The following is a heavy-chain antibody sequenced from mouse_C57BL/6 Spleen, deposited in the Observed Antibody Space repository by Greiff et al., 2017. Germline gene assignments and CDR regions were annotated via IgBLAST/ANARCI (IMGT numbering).Heavy chain of an antibody. V-gene: IGHV1-54*01. D-gene: IGHD2-4*01. CDR3: ATTMITEAWFAY. CDR1: GYAFTNYL. CDR2: INPGSGGT. Sequence: VQLQQSGAELVRPGTSVKVSCKASGYAFTNYLIEWVKQRPGQGLEWIGVINPGSGGTNYNEKFKGKATLTADKSSSTAYMQLSSLTSEDSAVYFCATTMITEAWFAYWGQGTLVTVSA. J-gene: IGHJ3*01.